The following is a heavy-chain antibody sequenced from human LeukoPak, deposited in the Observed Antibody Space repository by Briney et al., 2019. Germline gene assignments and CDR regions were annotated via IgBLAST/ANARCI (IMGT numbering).Heavy chain of an antibody. CDR1: GYSFTSYW. J-gene: IGHJ4*02. V-gene: IGHV5-51*01. CDR2: IYPGDSDT. Sequence: GESLKISCKGSGYSFTSYWIGWVRQMPGEGLEWMGIIYPGDSDTRYSPSFQGQVTISADKSISTAYLQWSSLKASDTAIYYCARLLDIVVVVAVTDTHFDYWGQGTLVTVSS. D-gene: IGHD2-15*01. CDR3: ARLLDIVVVVAVTDTHFDY.